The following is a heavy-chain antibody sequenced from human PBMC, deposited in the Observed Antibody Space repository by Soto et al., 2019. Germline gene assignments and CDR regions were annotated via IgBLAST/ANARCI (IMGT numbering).Heavy chain of an antibody. V-gene: IGHV4-4*02. J-gene: IGHJ4*02. Sequence: QVQLQEPGPGLVESSGTLSLTCEVSSGSISSGNWWSWVRQPPGKGLEWIGEIYYTGATNYNPSLKSRVTMTIDKSKDQFALNLRSATAADTAVYYCARVFSSGSGWMYYFDFWGQGILVSVSS. D-gene: IGHD6-25*01. CDR2: IYYTGAT. CDR3: ARVFSSGSGWMYYFDF. CDR1: SGSISSGNW.